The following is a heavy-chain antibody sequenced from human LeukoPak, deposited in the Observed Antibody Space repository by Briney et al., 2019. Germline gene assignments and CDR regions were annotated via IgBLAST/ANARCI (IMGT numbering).Heavy chain of an antibody. V-gene: IGHV1-2*02. CDR3: ARVRSYCTNGVCYWDLDY. D-gene: IGHD2-8*01. CDR1: GYTFTDYY. CDR2: INPNSGGT. Sequence: ASVKVSCKASGYTFTDYYLEWVRQAPGQGLGWMGWINPNSGGTNYAQKFQGRVTMTRDTSISTAYMELSRLRSDDTAVYYCARVRSYCTNGVCYWDLDYWGQGTLVTVSS. J-gene: IGHJ4*02.